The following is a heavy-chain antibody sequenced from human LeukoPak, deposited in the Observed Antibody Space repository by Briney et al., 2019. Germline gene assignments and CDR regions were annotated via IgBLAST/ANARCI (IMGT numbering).Heavy chain of an antibody. Sequence: GGSLRLSCATSGFTFVDYGLSWVRRAPGKGLEWLCAINYNGAITDYADSVKGRFTISRDNAKNSLYLRMDSLRAEDTAVYYCARDRLGPSFSVSHFDLWGQGTLVTVSS. CDR1: GFTFVDYG. CDR3: ARDRLGPSFSVSHFDL. J-gene: IGHJ4*02. V-gene: IGHV3-20*04. D-gene: IGHD3-3*02. CDR2: INYNGAIT.